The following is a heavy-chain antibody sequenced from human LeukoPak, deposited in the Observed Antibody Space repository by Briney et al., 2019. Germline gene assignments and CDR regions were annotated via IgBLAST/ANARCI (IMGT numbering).Heavy chain of an antibody. D-gene: IGHD3-22*01. CDR3: ARQENYYDSSGYYSFDY. CDR1: GCSFTSYW. J-gene: IGHJ4*02. Sequence: GESLKISCKGSGCSFTSYWIGWVRQMPGKGLEWMGIIYPGDSDTRYSPSFQGQVTISADKSISTAYLQWSSLKASDTAMYYCARQENYYDSSGYYSFDYWGQGTLVTVSS. V-gene: IGHV5-51*01. CDR2: IYPGDSDT.